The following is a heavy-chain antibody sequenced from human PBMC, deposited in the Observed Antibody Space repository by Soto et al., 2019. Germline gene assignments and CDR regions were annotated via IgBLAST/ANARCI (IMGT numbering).Heavy chain of an antibody. V-gene: IGHV3-23*01. CDR2: ISGSGGST. Sequence: GGSLRLSCAASGFTFSSYAMSWVRQAPGKGLEWVSAISGSGGSTYYADSVKGRFTISRDNSKNTLYLQMNSLRAEDTAVYYCAKGYSNYNYYYGMDVWGQGTTVTVSS. J-gene: IGHJ6*02. CDR3: AKGYSNYNYYYGMDV. CDR1: GFTFSSYA. D-gene: IGHD4-4*01.